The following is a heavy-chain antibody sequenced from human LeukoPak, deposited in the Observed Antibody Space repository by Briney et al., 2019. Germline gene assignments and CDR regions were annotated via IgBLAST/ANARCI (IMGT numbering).Heavy chain of an antibody. J-gene: IGHJ4*02. D-gene: IGHD3-3*01. Sequence: GASVKVSCKASGGTFSSYAISWVRQAPGQGLEWMGGIIPIFGTANYAQKFQGRVTITADESTSTAYMELSSLRSEDTALYYCAREILRAYYDFWSGYSSFDSWGQGTLVTVSS. CDR1: GGTFSSYA. V-gene: IGHV1-69*01. CDR2: IIPIFGTA. CDR3: AREILRAYYDFWSGYSSFDS.